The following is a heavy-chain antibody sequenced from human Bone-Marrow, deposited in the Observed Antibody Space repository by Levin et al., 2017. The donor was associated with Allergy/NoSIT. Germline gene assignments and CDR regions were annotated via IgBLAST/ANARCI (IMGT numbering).Heavy chain of an antibody. CDR2: ISYDGSNK. V-gene: IGHV3-30*18. J-gene: IGHJ4*02. CDR3: AKGTLRGIGPDY. CDR1: GFTFSSYG. D-gene: IGHD6-13*01. Sequence: GGSLRLSCAASGFTFSSYGMHWVRQAPGKGLEWVAVISYDGSNKYYADSVKGRFTISRDNSKNTLYLQMNSLRAEDTAVYYCAKGTLRGIGPDYWGQGTLVTVSS.